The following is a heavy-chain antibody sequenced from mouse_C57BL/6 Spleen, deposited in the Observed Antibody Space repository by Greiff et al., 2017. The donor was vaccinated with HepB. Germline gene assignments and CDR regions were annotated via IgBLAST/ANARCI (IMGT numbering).Heavy chain of an antibody. CDR2: IYPGDGDT. Sequence: QVQLKESGAELVKPGASVKISCKASGYAFSSYWMNWVKQRPGKGLEWIGQIYPGDGDTNYNGKFKGKATLTADKSSSTAYMQLSSLTSEDSAVYFCARRTVPSMDDWCQGTSVTVSS. J-gene: IGHJ4*01. D-gene: IGHD1-1*01. CDR3: ARRTVPSMDD. CDR1: GYAFSSYW. V-gene: IGHV1-80*01.